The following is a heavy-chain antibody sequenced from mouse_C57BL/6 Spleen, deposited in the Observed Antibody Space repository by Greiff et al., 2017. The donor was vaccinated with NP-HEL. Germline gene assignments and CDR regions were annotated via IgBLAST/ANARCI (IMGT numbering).Heavy chain of an antibody. J-gene: IGHJ2*01. V-gene: IGHV1-52*01. Sequence: QVQLKQPGAELVRPGSSVKLSCKASGYTFTSYWMHWVKQRPIQGLEWIGNIDPSDSETHYNQKFKDKATLTVDKSSSTAYMQLSSLTSEDSAVYYCAREGYSNYFDYWGQGTTLTVSS. CDR3: AREGYSNYFDY. CDR2: IDPSDSET. D-gene: IGHD2-5*01. CDR1: GYTFTSYW.